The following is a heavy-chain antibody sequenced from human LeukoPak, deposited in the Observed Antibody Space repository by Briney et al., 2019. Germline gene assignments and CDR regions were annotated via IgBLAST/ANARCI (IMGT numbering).Heavy chain of an antibody. CDR3: TAALGVTIFGVVIIEPEL. D-gene: IGHD3-3*01. CDR2: ISISGSTI. V-gene: IGHV3-11*01. CDR1: RFTFSDYY. J-gene: IGHJ3*01. Sequence: GGSLRLSCAASRFTFSDYYMSWIRQAPGKGLEWVSYISISGSTIYYADSVKGRFTISRDNAKNSLYLQMNSLRAEDTAVYYCTAALGVTIFGVVIIEPELWGQGTMVTVSS.